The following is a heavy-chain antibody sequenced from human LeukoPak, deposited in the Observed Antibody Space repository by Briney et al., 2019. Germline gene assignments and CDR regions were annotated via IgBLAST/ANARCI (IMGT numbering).Heavy chain of an antibody. V-gene: IGHV5-51*01. J-gene: IGHJ3*02. CDR2: IYPGDSDT. D-gene: IGHD2-2*03. CDR1: GDSFTKYW. CDR3: ARMGFGYCSSTSCSQGAFDI. Sequence: GESLKISCKNSGDSFTKYWIGWVRQMPGKGLEWVGIIYPGDSDTRYSPSFQGQVTISADKSISTAYLQWSSLKASDTAMYYCARMGFGYCSSTSCSQGAFDIWGQGTMVTVSS.